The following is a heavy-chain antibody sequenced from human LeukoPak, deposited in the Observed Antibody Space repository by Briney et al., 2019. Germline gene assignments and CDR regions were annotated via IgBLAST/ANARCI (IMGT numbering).Heavy chain of an antibody. CDR1: GFAFSSYA. CDR3: ARLGQQLVLDAFDI. V-gene: IGHV3-23*03. J-gene: IGHJ3*02. D-gene: IGHD6-13*01. Sequence: GSLRLSCAASGFAFSSYAMSWVRQAPGKGLEWVSRTKSDGSRSDYADIVKGRFTISRDNAKNTLYLQMNSLRAEDTAVYYCARLGQQLVLDAFDIWGQGTMVTVSS. CDR2: TKSDGSRS.